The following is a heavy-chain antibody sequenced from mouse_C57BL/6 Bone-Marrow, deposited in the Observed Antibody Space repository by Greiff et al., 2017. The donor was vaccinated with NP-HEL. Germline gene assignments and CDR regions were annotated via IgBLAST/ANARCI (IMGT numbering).Heavy chain of an antibody. Sequence: EVQVVESGGGLVQPKGSLKLSCAASGFTFNTYAMHWVRQAPGKGLEWVARIRSKSSNYATYYADSVKDRFTISRDDSQSMLYLQMNNLKTEDTAMYYCVRDRRNWDLFAYWGQGTLVTVSA. CDR1: GFTFNTYA. J-gene: IGHJ3*01. D-gene: IGHD4-1*01. CDR3: VRDRRNWDLFAY. CDR2: IRSKSSNYAT. V-gene: IGHV10-3*01.